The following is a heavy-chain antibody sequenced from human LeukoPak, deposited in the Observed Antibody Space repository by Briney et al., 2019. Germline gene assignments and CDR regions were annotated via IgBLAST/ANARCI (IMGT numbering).Heavy chain of an antibody. Sequence: GGSLRLSCAASGFTFSSYAMSWVRQAPGKGLEWVSAISGSGGSTYYADSVKGRFTISRDNSKNTLYLQMNSLRAEDTAVYHCAKVPPINGYDPYYYYGMDVWGKGTTVTVSS. V-gene: IGHV3-23*01. D-gene: IGHD5-12*01. CDR3: AKVPPINGYDPYYYYGMDV. CDR1: GFTFSSYA. J-gene: IGHJ6*04. CDR2: ISGSGGST.